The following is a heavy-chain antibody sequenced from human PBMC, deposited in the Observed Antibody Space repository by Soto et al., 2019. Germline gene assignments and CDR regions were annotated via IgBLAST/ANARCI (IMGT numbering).Heavy chain of an antibody. J-gene: IGHJ4*02. CDR2: ISAYNGNT. Sequence: ASVKVSFKASGYTFTSYGISWVRQAPGQGLEWMGWISAYNGNTNYARKLQGRVTMTTDTSTSTAYMELRSLRSDDTAVYYCARSRAAAGNFDYWGQGTLVTAPQ. CDR1: GYTFTSYG. CDR3: ARSRAAAGNFDY. V-gene: IGHV1-18*01. D-gene: IGHD6-13*01.